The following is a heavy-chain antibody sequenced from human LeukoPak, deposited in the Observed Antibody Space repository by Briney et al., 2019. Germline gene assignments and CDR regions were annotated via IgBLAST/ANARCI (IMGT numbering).Heavy chain of an antibody. V-gene: IGHV3-33*06. CDR3: AKVRVDGAYRGYSYGYVFDY. D-gene: IGHD5-18*01. J-gene: IGHJ4*02. CDR1: GFTFSIYG. Sequence: GGSLRLSCAASGFTFSIYGMHWVRQAPGKGLEWVAVIWYDGSNKYYADSVKGRFTISRDNSKNTLYLQMNSLRAEDTAVYYCAKVRVDGAYRGYSYGYVFDYWGQGTLVTVSS. CDR2: IWYDGSNK.